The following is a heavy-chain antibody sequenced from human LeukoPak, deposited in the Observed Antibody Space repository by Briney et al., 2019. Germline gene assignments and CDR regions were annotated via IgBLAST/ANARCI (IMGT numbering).Heavy chain of an antibody. CDR3: ARVGGPVDY. Sequence: SETLSLTCTVSGGSISSGSYYWSWIRQPAGKGLEWIGRIYTSGSTNYNPSLKSRVTISVDTSKNQFSLKLSSVTAADTAVYYCARVGGPVDYWGQGTLVTVSS. CDR2: IYTSGST. J-gene: IGHJ4*02. V-gene: IGHV4-61*02. CDR1: GGSISSGSYY. D-gene: IGHD2-15*01.